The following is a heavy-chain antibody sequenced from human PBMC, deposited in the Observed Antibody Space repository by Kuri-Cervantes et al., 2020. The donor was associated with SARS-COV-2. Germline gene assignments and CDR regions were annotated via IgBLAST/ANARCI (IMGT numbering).Heavy chain of an antibody. D-gene: IGHD2-2*01. V-gene: IGHV3-23*01. Sequence: GGSLRLSCAASRFTFNNYAMSWVRQAPGKGLEWVSGISGSGDNTYYADSVKGRFTISRDNFKNTVYLQMNSLRAEDTAVYYCARLVFVDAFDIWGQGTMVTVSS. CDR1: RFTFNNYA. CDR2: ISGSGDNT. CDR3: ARLVFVDAFDI. J-gene: IGHJ3*02.